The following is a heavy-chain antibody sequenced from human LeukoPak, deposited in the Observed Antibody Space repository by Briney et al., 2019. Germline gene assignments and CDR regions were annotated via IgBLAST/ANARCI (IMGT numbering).Heavy chain of an antibody. J-gene: IGHJ4*02. CDR1: GGSFSGYY. CDR3: ARGHELTTEVAGTYYFDY. D-gene: IGHD6-19*01. CDR2: INHSGST. V-gene: IGHV4-34*01. Sequence: PSETLSLTCAVYGGSFSGYYWSWIRQPPGKGLEWIGEINHSGSTNYNPSLKSRVTISVDTSKNQFSLKLSSVTAADTAVYYCARGHELTTEVAGTYYFDYWGQGTLVTVSS.